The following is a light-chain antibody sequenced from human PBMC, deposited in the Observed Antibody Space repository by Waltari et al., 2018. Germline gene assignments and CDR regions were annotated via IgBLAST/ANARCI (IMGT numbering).Light chain of an antibody. CDR2: DVR. V-gene: IGLV2-14*03. J-gene: IGLJ3*02. Sequence: QSALTQPASVSGSPGQSITISCTATTYDIGYYDYVSWYQQHLGRAPKLIIYDVRERPSGVSDRFSGSKSGNTASLIISGLQADDEADYYCSSHTTRSTWVFGGGTKLTVL. CDR3: SSHTTRSTWV. CDR1: TYDIGYYDY.